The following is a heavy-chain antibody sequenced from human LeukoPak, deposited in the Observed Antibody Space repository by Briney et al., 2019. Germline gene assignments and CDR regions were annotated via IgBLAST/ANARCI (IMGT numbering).Heavy chain of an antibody. Sequence: ASVKVSRKASGYTFTKFGISWVRQAPGQGLEWMGWLNPNTLVTNYAQHFQGRVSMTWDTSISTGYMDLHSLTSDDTAVYYCARKDGGRDGMDVWGQGTTVTVSS. CDR1: GYTFTKFG. D-gene: IGHD4-23*01. V-gene: IGHV1-2*02. CDR3: ARKDGGRDGMDV. J-gene: IGHJ6*02. CDR2: LNPNTLVT.